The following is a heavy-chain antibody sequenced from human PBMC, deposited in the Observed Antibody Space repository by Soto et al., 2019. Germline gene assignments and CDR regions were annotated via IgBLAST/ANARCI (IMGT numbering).Heavy chain of an antibody. CDR2: IKSKAHGETA. Sequence: EAQLVESGGGLVEPGGSLRVSCAASGFSFSDAWMIWVRQAPGKGLEWVGRIKSKAHGETADYAAPVKGRFTISRDDSKYTVYLQMNNLKIEDTAVHHSTTGVDGYNPFDYWGQGILVTVSS. CDR3: TTGVDGYNPFDY. D-gene: IGHD5-12*01. V-gene: IGHV3-15*01. CDR1: GFSFSDAW. J-gene: IGHJ4*02.